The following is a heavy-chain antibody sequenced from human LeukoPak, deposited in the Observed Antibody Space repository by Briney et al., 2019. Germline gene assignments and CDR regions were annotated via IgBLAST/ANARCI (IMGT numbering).Heavy chain of an antibody. J-gene: IGHJ4*02. CDR3: AKGLSHPNGFYLDS. CDR1: GFTFSNFA. D-gene: IGHD2/OR15-2a*01. Sequence: PGRSLRLSCAASGFTFSNFAFNWVRQAPGRGLEWVSAISGSGGSTYYADSVKGRFTISRDNSKNTLYLQMDGLRAEDTAVYYCAKGLSHPNGFYLDSWGQGILVTVSS. CDR2: ISGSGGST. V-gene: IGHV3-23*01.